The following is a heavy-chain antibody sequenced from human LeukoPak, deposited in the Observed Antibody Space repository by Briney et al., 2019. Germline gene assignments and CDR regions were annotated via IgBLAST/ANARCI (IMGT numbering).Heavy chain of an antibody. D-gene: IGHD1-26*01. CDR1: GFTFSSFS. J-gene: IGHJ4*02. V-gene: IGHV3-21*01. CDR3: ASRGQVGADYTIDY. Sequence: PGGSLRLSCAASGFTFSSFSMNWVRQAPGKGLEWVSSISSSSSSIYYADSVKGRFTISRDNAKNSLYLQMNSLRAEDTTVYYCASRGQVGADYTIDYWGQGTLVTVSS. CDR2: ISSSSSSI.